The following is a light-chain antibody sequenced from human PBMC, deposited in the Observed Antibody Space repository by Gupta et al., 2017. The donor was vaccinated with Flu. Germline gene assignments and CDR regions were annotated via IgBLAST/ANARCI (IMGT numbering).Light chain of an antibody. Sequence: QSALTQAASVSGSPGQSITISCTGSSSDLGGTDYVSWYQQHPGKAPKLIIYEVSNRPSGVSNRFSGSKSGNTAAPTISGLRAEDEGDYYCSSKTSSSALVFGGGTKLTVL. J-gene: IGLJ3*02. CDR1: SSDLGGTDY. CDR3: SSKTSSSALV. V-gene: IGLV2-14*01. CDR2: EVS.